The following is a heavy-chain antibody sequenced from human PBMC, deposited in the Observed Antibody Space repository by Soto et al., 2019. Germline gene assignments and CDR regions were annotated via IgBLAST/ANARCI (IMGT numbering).Heavy chain of an antibody. CDR2: ITSGGGT. V-gene: IGHV3-23*01. D-gene: IGHD2-15*01. J-gene: IGHJ4*02. CDR3: ATSDGGYCSCHSCYYFDY. Sequence: EVQLLESGGGLVQRGGSLRLSCAASGLTFSRYAMSWVRQAPGKGLAGLSIITSGGGTYYAASVKGRFTISRDNSKNTLYLQMNSLRVEDTAVYYCATSDGGYCSCHSCYYFDYWGQGTLVTVSS. CDR1: GLTFSRYA.